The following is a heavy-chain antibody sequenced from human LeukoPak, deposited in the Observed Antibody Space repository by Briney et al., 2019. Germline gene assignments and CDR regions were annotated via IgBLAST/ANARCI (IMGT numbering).Heavy chain of an antibody. Sequence: TGGSLRLSCAASGFTFSSYEMNWVCQAPGKGLEWVSYISSSGSTIFYADSVKGRFTISRDNAKNSLYLQMNSLRAEDTAVYYCARLYSSSSGLRASDYWGQGTLVTVSS. J-gene: IGHJ4*02. V-gene: IGHV3-48*03. CDR2: ISSSGSTI. D-gene: IGHD6-6*01. CDR3: ARLYSSSSGLRASDY. CDR1: GFTFSSYE.